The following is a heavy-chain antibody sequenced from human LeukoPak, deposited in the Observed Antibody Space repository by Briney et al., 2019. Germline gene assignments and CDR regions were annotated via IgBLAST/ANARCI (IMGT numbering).Heavy chain of an antibody. CDR2: IHQHGNEK. Sequence: GGSLRLSCAASGFTFSNYWMSRVRQAPGKGLEWVASIHQHGNEKYFVDSVGGRFTISRDNAKNSLYLQMSSLRAEDTAVYYCATLNGPLFEYWGQGTLVTVSS. CDR1: GFTFSNYW. CDR3: ATLNGPLFEY. J-gene: IGHJ4*02. V-gene: IGHV3-7*01. D-gene: IGHD2-8*01.